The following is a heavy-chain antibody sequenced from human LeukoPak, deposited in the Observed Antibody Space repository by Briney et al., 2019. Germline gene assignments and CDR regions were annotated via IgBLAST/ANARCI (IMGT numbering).Heavy chain of an antibody. V-gene: IGHV4-30-4*01. CDR2: IYYSGST. Sequence: SETLSLTCTVAGGSISSGDYYLSWIRQPPGKGLEWIVYIYYSGSTYYNPSLKSRVTISVDTSKNQFSLKLSSVTAADTAVYYCARDRYYYDSSGYYGSPPVWYFDLWGRGTLVTVSS. CDR3: ARDRYYYDSSGYYGSPPVWYFDL. CDR1: GGSISSGDYY. D-gene: IGHD3-22*01. J-gene: IGHJ2*01.